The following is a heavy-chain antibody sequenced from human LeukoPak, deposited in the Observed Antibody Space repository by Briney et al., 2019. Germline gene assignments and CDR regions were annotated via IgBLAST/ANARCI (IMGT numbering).Heavy chain of an antibody. V-gene: IGHV4-31*03. CDR2: IYYSGST. J-gene: IGHJ4*02. CDR3: ARDRTGSSYDFDY. CDR1: GGSISSGGYY. Sequence: PSQTLSLTCTVSGGSISSGGYYWSWIRQHPGKGLEWIGYIYYSGSTYYNPSLKSRVTISVDTSKNQFSLKLSSVTAADTAVYYCARDRTGSSYDFDYWGQETLVTVSS. D-gene: IGHD6-13*01.